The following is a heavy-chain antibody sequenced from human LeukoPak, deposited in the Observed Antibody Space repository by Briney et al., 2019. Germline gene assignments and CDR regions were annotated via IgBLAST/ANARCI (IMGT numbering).Heavy chain of an antibody. J-gene: IGHJ4*02. V-gene: IGHV1-2*04. Sequence: ASVKVSCKASGYTFTGYYMHWVRQAPGQGLEWMGWINPNSGGTNYAQKFQGWVTMTRDTSISTAYMELNRLRSDDTAVYYCARDSGLYSSGWYDYWGQGTLVTVSS. CDR2: INPNSGGT. CDR3: ARDSGLYSSGWYDY. CDR1: GYTFTGYY. D-gene: IGHD6-19*01.